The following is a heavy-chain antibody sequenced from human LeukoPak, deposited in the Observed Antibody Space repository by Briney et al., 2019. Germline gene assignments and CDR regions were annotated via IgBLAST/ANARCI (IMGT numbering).Heavy chain of an antibody. CDR2: IKQDGSEK. V-gene: IGHV3-7*04. D-gene: IGHD4-17*01. Sequence: GGSLRLSCAASGFTFSDYWMSWVRQAPGKGLEWVANIKQDGSEKHYEDSVKGRFTISRDNAKNSLFLQMNSLRAEDTAVYYCARDLYGDYSPFDYWGQGTLVTVSS. CDR1: GFTFSDYW. CDR3: ARDLYGDYSPFDY. J-gene: IGHJ4*02.